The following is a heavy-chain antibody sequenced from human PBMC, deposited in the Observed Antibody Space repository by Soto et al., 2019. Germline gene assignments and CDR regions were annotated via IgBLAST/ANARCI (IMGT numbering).Heavy chain of an antibody. CDR3: ARRRYSSGRGSFDY. CDR1: GYTFTSYG. CDR2: ISAYNGNT. Sequence: ASVKVSCKASGYTFTSYGISWVRQAPGQGLEWMGWISAYNGNTNYAQKLQGRVTMTTDTSTSTAYMELRSLRSDDTAVYYCARRRYSSGRGSFDYWGQGTLVTVSS. J-gene: IGHJ4*02. D-gene: IGHD6-19*01. V-gene: IGHV1-18*04.